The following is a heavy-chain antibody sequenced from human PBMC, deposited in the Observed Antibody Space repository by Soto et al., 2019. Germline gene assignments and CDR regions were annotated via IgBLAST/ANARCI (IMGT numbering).Heavy chain of an antibody. CDR3: AKVQHSYGYGSSDY. V-gene: IGHV3-23*01. CDR2: ISGSGGST. CDR1: GLTFSSYA. Sequence: GGSLRLSCAASGLTFSSYAMSWVRQAPGKGLEWVSAISGSGGSTYYADSVKGRFTISRDNSKNTLYLQMNSLRAEDTAVYYCAKVQHSYGYGSSDYWGQGTLVTVSS. J-gene: IGHJ4*02. D-gene: IGHD5-18*01.